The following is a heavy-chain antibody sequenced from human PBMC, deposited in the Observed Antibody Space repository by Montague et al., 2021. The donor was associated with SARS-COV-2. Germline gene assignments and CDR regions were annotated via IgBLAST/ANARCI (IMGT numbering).Heavy chain of an antibody. CDR2: TFYRSEWNY. Sequence: CAISGDSVSRNDIAWNWFRQSPSRGLEWLGRTFYRSEWNYHYADSVKSRITIDPDTSKNQVSLQLRSVTPEDTAVYLCARVRHLGRGMGVWGQGTTVTVSS. J-gene: IGHJ6*02. D-gene: IGHD7-27*01. V-gene: IGHV6-1*01. CDR3: ARVRHLGRGMGV. CDR1: GDSVSRNDIA.